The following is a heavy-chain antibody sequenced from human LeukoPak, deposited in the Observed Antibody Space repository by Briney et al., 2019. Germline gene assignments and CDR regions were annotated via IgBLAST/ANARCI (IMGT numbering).Heavy chain of an antibody. D-gene: IGHD3-10*01. V-gene: IGHV1-46*01. CDR1: GYTFTSYG. Sequence: ASVKVSCKASGYTFTSYGISWVRQAPGQGLEWMGVINPSVGTTNYAQKFQGRVTMTRDTSTSTVYMELSSLISEDTAVYYCATNYYGSGIYYKRSFDYWGQGTLVTVSP. CDR3: ATNYYGSGIYYKRSFDY. J-gene: IGHJ4*02. CDR2: INPSVGTT.